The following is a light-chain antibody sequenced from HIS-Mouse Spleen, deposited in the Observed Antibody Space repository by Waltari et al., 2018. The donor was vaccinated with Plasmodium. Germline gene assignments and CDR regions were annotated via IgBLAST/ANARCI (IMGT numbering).Light chain of an antibody. J-gene: IGLJ2*01. Sequence: PGQSITSSCTGTSSDVGGYNYVSWYQQHPGKAPKLMIYDVSNRPSGVSNRFSGSKSGNTASLTISGLQAEDEADYYCSSYTSSSTLVFGGGTKLTVL. V-gene: IGLV2-14*03. CDR2: DVS. CDR3: SSYTSSSTLV. CDR1: SSDVGGYNY.